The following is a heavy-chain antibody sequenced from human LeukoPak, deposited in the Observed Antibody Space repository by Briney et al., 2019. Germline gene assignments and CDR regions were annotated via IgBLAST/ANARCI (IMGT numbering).Heavy chain of an antibody. J-gene: IGHJ3*02. CDR3: ARVVVVVAATRDAFDI. V-gene: IGHV3-48*03. CDR2: ISSSGSTI. D-gene: IGHD2-15*01. CDR1: GFTFSSYE. Sequence: GGPLRLSCAASGFTFSSYEMNWVRQAPGKGLEWVSYISSSGSTIYYADSVKGRFTISRDNAKNSLYLQMNSLRAEDTAVYYCARVVVVVAATRDAFDIWAKGQWSPSLQ.